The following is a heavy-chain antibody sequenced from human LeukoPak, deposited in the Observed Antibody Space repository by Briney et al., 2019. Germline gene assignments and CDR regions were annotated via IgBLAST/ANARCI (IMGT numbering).Heavy chain of an antibody. Sequence: PSETLSLTCTVSGDSISNSGYYWGWIRQPPGKGLEWIGSIYYTGTTYYRPSLKSRVTISVDTSKNQFSLTLSSVTAADTAVYYCASNIAAAGPGYWGQGTLVTVSS. CDR3: ASNIAAAGPGY. V-gene: IGHV4-39*01. CDR2: IYYTGTT. J-gene: IGHJ4*02. D-gene: IGHD6-13*01. CDR1: GDSISNSGYY.